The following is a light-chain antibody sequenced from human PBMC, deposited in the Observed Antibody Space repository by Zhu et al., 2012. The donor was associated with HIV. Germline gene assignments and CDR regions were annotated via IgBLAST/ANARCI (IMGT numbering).Light chain of an antibody. CDR3: QQHSSWPLT. CDR1: QSISTH. Sequence: EVVLTQSPASLSLSPGERAIFSCRASQSISTHLAWYRQKAGQAPTLLIHGASNRATGIPARFSGSGSATDFTLTIHSLEPEDFAAYFCQQHSSWPLTFGGGTRVEIK. J-gene: IGKJ4*01. V-gene: IGKV3-11*01. CDR2: GAS.